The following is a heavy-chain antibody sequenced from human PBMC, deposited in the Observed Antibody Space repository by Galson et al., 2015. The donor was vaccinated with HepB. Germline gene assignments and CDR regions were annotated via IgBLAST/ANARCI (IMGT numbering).Heavy chain of an antibody. J-gene: IGHJ6*03. D-gene: IGHD4-17*01. Sequence: VKVSCKASGYTFTSYAMSWVRQAPGQGLEWMGWINTNTGNPTYAQGFTGRFVFSLDTSVSTAYLQISSLKAEDTAVYYCTVTTINYYYYYMDVWGKGTSVTVSS. V-gene: IGHV7-4-1*02. CDR2: INTNTGNP. CDR3: TVTTINYYYYYMDV. CDR1: GYTFTSYA.